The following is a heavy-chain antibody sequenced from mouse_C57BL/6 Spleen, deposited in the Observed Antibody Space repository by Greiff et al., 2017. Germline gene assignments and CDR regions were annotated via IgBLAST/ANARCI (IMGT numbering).Heavy chain of an antibody. Sequence: EVQVVESGEGLVKPGGSLKLSCAASGFTFRSYALSWVRQTPEKRLEWVAYISSGGDSIYYADTVKGRCTISRDNARNTLYLQMSRLKSEDTAMYYCTRGNSYYFDYWGQGTTLTVAT. CDR3: TRGNSYYFDY. CDR1: GFTFRSYA. CDR2: ISSGGDSI. D-gene: IGHD2-1*01. J-gene: IGHJ2*01. V-gene: IGHV5-9-1*02.